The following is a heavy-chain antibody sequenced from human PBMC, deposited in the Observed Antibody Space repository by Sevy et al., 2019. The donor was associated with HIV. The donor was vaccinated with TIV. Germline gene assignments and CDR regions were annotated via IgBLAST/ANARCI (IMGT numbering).Heavy chain of an antibody. D-gene: IGHD2-21*01. CDR2: IQYDGSNK. V-gene: IGHV3-30*02. CDR3: VKEGGGEGGDH. J-gene: IGHJ4*02. CDR1: GFSFSSYG. Sequence: GGSLRLSCAASGFSFSSYGMHWVRQAPGKGLEWMSYIQYDGSNKDYADSVKGRFTISRDNSKNTLYLQMNSLGVEDRAVFCCVKEGGGEGGDHWGQGTLVTVSS.